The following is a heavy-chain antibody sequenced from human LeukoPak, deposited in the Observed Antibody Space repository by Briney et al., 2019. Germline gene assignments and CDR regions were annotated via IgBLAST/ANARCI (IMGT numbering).Heavy chain of an antibody. CDR1: GFTFDDYA. J-gene: IGHJ3*02. V-gene: IGHV3-43D*03. CDR2: ISWDGGST. CDR3: AISRGGAFDI. D-gene: IGHD5-24*01. Sequence: GGSLRLSCAASGFTFDDYAMHWVRQAPGKGLEWVSLISWDGGSTYYADSVKGRFTISRDNSKNSLYLQMNSLRAEDTALYYCAISRGGAFDIWGQGTMVTVSS.